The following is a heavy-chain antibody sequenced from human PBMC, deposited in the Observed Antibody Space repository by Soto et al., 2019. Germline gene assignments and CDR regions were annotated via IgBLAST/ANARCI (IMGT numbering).Heavy chain of an antibody. CDR3: ARKSGGDGHWYFDL. J-gene: IGHJ2*01. D-gene: IGHD1-26*01. V-gene: IGHV5-10-1*01. CDR2: IDLSESYT. CDR1: GYSFASQW. Sequence: GESLKISCKVSGYSFASQWISWVRQVPGKGQEWMGRIDLSESYTTYNPSFQGHVTFSADKSITTAYLQWRSLEASDTAMYYCARKSGGDGHWYFDLWGRGTLVTVSS.